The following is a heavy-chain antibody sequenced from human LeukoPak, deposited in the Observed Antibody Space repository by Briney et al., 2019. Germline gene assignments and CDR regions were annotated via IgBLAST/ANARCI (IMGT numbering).Heavy chain of an antibody. CDR1: GGSISSYY. Sequence: PSETLSLTCTVSGGSISSYYWSWIRQPAGKGLEWIGRIYTSGSTNYNPSLKSRVTMSVDTSKNQFSLKLSSVTAADTAVYYCARSGSYGSGSYYHYYYYYYMDVWGKETTVTISS. J-gene: IGHJ6*03. CDR3: ARSGSYGSGSYYHYYYYYYMDV. CDR2: IYTSGST. V-gene: IGHV4-4*07. D-gene: IGHD3-10*01.